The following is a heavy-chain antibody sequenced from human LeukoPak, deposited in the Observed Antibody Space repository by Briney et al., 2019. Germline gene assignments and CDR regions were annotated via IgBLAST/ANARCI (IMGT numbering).Heavy chain of an antibody. J-gene: IGHJ4*02. V-gene: IGHV3-30*18. CDR2: ISNDGSKK. D-gene: IGHD5-18*01. CDR3: AKDRYSYAFEYSDS. CDR1: GFTFSSYG. Sequence: PGGSLRLSCAASGFTFSSYGMHWVRQAPGKGLDWVAVISNDGSKKYYADSVEGRFTTSRDNSKNTLSLQVSSLRTEDTAVYYCAKDRYSYAFEYSDSWGQGTLVTVSS.